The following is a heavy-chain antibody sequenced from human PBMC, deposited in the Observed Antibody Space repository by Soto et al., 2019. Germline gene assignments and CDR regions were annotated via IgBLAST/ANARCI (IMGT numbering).Heavy chain of an antibody. D-gene: IGHD1-26*01. CDR2: ISGSGGST. V-gene: IGHV3-23*01. CDR3: AKDRVGANPRGDAFDI. Sequence: EVQLLESGGGLVQPGGSLRLSCAASGFTFSSYAMSWVRQAPGKGLEWVSAISGSGGSTYYADSVKGRFTISRDNSKNTLYLQMNSLRAEDTAVYYCAKDRVGANPRGDAFDIWGQGTMVTVSS. CDR1: GFTFSSYA. J-gene: IGHJ3*02.